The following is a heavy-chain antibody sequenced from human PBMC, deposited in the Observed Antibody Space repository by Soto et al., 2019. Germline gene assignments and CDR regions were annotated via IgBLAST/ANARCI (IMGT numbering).Heavy chain of an antibody. CDR1: GGTFSSYA. J-gene: IGHJ6*02. D-gene: IGHD3-22*01. CDR2: IIPIFGTA. V-gene: IGHV1-69*13. CDR3: RGDYYESSGYYGGMDV. Sequence: SVKVSCKASGGTFSSYAISWVRQAPGQGLEWMGGIIPIFGTANYAQKFQGRVTITADESTSTAYMELSSLRSEDTAVYYCRGDYYESSGYYGGMDVWGQGTTVTVSS.